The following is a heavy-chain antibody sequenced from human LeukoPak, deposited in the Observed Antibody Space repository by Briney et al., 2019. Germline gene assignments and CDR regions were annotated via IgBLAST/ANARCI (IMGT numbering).Heavy chain of an antibody. V-gene: IGHV3-11*04. CDR3: ARAHVLRYFDWLSSPTYNWFDP. Sequence: GGSLRLSCAASGFTFSDYYMSWIRQAPGKGLEWVSYISSSGSTIYYADSVKGRFTISRDNAKNSLYLQMNSLRAEDTAVYYCARAHVLRYFDWLSSPTYNWFDPWGQGTLVTVSS. D-gene: IGHD3-9*01. CDR1: GFTFSDYY. J-gene: IGHJ5*02. CDR2: ISSSGSTI.